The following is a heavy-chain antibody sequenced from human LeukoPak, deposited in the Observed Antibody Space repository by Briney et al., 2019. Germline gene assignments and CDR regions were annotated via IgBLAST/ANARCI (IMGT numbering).Heavy chain of an antibody. D-gene: IGHD6-19*01. J-gene: IGHJ4*02. CDR2: ISSDGSNK. CDR3: AKPYSSAPRRSDFDY. Sequence: GGSPRLSCAASGFTFSTYGMHWVRQAPGKGLEWVAVISSDGSNKYYADSVKGRFTISRDNSKNTLYLQMNSLRPEDTAVYYCAKPYSSAPRRSDFDYWGQGTLVTVSS. V-gene: IGHV3-30*18. CDR1: GFTFSTYG.